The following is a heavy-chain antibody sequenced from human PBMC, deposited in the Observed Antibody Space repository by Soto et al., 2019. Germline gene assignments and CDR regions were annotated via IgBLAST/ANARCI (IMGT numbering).Heavy chain of an antibody. V-gene: IGHV1-46*01. D-gene: IGHD3-3*01. CDR3: ARVHTMDYWSGSSPFDI. CDR2: INPSGGRT. CDR1: GYNFTSYI. Sequence: QVLQVQSGAEVKKPGASVKISCKTSGYNFTSYIMHWVRQAPGQGLEWVGMINPSGGRTNYAQKFQRRSTVTRDTSASTVYGDVTSPRSEDQAVHYCARVHTMDYWSGSSPFDIWAQGTMVTVSS. J-gene: IGHJ3*02.